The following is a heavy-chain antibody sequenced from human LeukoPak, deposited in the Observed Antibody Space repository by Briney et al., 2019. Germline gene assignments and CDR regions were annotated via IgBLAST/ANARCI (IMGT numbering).Heavy chain of an antibody. D-gene: IGHD6-19*01. CDR3: ARDLEQWLVLGGLFDY. J-gene: IGHJ4*02. Sequence: GGSLRLSCAASGFTFSSYAMHWVRQAPGKGLEWVAVISYDGSNKYYADSVKGRFTISGDNSKNTLFLQMNSLRAEDTAAYYCARDLEQWLVLGGLFDYWGQGTLVTVSS. CDR2: ISYDGSNK. V-gene: IGHV3-30-3*01. CDR1: GFTFSSYA.